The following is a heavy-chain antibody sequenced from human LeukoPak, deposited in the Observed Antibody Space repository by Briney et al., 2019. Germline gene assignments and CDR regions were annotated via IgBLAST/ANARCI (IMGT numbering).Heavy chain of an antibody. D-gene: IGHD3-22*01. V-gene: IGHV4-34*01. CDR1: GGSFSGYY. Sequence: SETLSLTCAVYGGSFSGYYWSWIRQPPGKGLEWIAEINHSGSTHYNPSLKSRVTISVDTSKNQFSLKLSSVTAADTAVYYCARGERYDSSGYYYRADYYYYMDVWGKGTTVTVSS. J-gene: IGHJ6*03. CDR3: ARGERYDSSGYYYRADYYYYMDV. CDR2: INHSGST.